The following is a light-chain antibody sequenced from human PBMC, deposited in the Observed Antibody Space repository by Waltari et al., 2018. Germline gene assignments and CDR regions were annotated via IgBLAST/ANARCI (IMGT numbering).Light chain of an antibody. CDR1: QSLLHSNGFNY. J-gene: IGKJ1*01. V-gene: IGKV2-28*01. CDR3: VQALQTPWG. Sequence: DIVMTQSPLSLPVTPGEPASISCRSSQSLLHSNGFNYLDWYVQRPGQSPQLLIYLGSHRASGVPDRFSGSASGTDFTLKISRVEAEDVGVYYCVQALQTPWGFGQGTKVEIK. CDR2: LGS.